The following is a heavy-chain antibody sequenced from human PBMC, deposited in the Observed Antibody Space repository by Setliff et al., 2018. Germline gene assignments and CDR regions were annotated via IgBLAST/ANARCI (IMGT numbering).Heavy chain of an antibody. CDR2: ISSNGGST. J-gene: IGHJ5*02. CDR3: ARSRTGEYSSGWLNWFDP. D-gene: IGHD6-19*01. V-gene: IGHV3-64*01. CDR1: GFTFSSYA. Sequence: GGSLRLSCAASGFTFSSYAMHWVRQAPGKGLEYVSAISSNGGSTYYANSVKGRFTISRDNSKNTLYLHMGSLRAEDMAVYYCARSRTGEYSSGWLNWFDPWGQGTLVTVSS.